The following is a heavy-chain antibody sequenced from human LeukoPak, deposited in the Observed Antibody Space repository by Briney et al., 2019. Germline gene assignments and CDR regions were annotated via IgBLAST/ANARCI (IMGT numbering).Heavy chain of an antibody. D-gene: IGHD6-19*01. J-gene: IGHJ3*02. CDR2: IYHSGST. CDR1: GGPISSSNW. CDR3: ARCPDSSGWYCDAFDI. Sequence: SETLSLTCAVSGGPISSSNWWSWVRQPPGKGLEWIGEIYHSGSTNYNPSLKSRVTISVDKSKNQFSLKLSSVTAADTAVYYCARCPDSSGWYCDAFDIWGQGTMVTVSS. V-gene: IGHV4-4*02.